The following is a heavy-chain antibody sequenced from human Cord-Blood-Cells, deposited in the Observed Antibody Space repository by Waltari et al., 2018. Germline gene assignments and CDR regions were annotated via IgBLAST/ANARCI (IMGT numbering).Heavy chain of an antibody. CDR2: IIPIFGTA. V-gene: IGHV1-69*06. CDR1: GGTFSSYA. CDR3: ARVHSIAARMAFDI. D-gene: IGHD6-6*01. J-gene: IGHJ3*02. Sequence: QVQLVQSGAEVKKPGSSVKVSCKASGGTFSSYAIRWVRQAPGQGLEWMGGIIPIFGTANYAQKFQGRVTITADKSTSTAYMELSSLRSEDTAVYYCARVHSIAARMAFDIWGQGTMVTVSS.